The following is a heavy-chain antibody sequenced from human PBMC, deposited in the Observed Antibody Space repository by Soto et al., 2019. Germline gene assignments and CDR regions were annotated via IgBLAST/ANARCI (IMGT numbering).Heavy chain of an antibody. V-gene: IGHV4-39*01. Sequence: SETLSLTCSVSGDSINSDKYYCGWIRQPPGKSLEKIGSIYFRGNTYYNPSLQTRVNISLDKTKSQFSLKLNSVTAADSAVFFCGRLEGLATISYYFDFWGQGALVTVS. CDR1: GDSINSDKYY. CDR2: IYFRGNT. CDR3: GRLEGLATISYYFDF. D-gene: IGHD3-9*01. J-gene: IGHJ4*02.